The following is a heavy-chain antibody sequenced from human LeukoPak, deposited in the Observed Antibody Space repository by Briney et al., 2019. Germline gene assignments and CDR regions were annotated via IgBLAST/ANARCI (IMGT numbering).Heavy chain of an antibody. CDR3: ARESAGPNCSSTSCYFRRVN. V-gene: IGHV1-2*02. D-gene: IGHD2-2*01. Sequence: ASVKVSCKASGYTFTGYYMHWVRLAPGQGLEWMGWINPNSGGTNYAQKFQGRVTMTRDTSISTAYMELSRLRSDDTAVYYCARESAGPNCSSTSCYFRRVNWGQGTLVTVSS. CDR1: GYTFTGYY. CDR2: INPNSGGT. J-gene: IGHJ4*02.